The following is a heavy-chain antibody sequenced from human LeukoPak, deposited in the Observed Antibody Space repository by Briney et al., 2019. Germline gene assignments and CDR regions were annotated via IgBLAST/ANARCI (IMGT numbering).Heavy chain of an antibody. CDR3: ARVLTGATSWFDP. CDR1: GFTFSSYW. V-gene: IGHV3-7*05. J-gene: IGHJ5*02. D-gene: IGHD2-2*01. CDR2: INQNGGEK. Sequence: GGSLRLSCAASGFTFSSYWMSWVRQAPGKGLEWVANINQNGGEKYYVDSVKGRFTISRDNAKNSLYLQMNSLRAEDTAVYYCARVLTGATSWFDPWGQGTLVTVSS.